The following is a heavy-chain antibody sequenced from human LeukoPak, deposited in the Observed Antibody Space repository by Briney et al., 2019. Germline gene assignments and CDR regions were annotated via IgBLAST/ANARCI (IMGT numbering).Heavy chain of an antibody. CDR1: GGSISSYY. CDR2: IYYSGST. CDR3: AGGYSSGWSLMPDY. J-gene: IGHJ4*02. V-gene: IGHV4-59*01. D-gene: IGHD6-19*01. Sequence: SETLSLTCTVSGGSISSYYWSWIRQPPGKGLEWIGYIYYSGSTNYNPSLKSRVTISVDTSKNQFSLKLSSVTAADTAVYYCAGGYSSGWSLMPDYWGQGTLVTVSS.